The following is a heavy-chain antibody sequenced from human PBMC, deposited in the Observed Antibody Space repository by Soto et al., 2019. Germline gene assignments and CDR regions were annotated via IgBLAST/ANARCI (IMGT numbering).Heavy chain of an antibody. V-gene: IGHV4-39*01. CDR2: AYYTGST. CDR3: TRRVRSTGLLDY. D-gene: IGHD4-4*01. CDR1: GNSISGTSSF. J-gene: IGHJ4*02. Sequence: QLQLRESGPGLVKPSETLSLTCTVSGNSISGTSSFWAWIRQPPGKNLEWIGSAYYTGSTYYNSSLKSGVSVSVDTSKTQFSLSLNSVTAAHTAVYYCTRRVRSTGLLDYWGQGALVTVSS.